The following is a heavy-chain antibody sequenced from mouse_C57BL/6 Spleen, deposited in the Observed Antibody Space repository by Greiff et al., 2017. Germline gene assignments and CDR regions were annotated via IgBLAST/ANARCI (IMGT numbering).Heavy chain of an antibody. D-gene: IGHD4-1*01. CDR2: IYWDDDK. CDR1: GFSLSTSGMG. Sequence: QVTLKVSGPGILQPSQTLSLTCSFSGFSLSTSGMGVSWIRQPPGKGLEWLAHIYWDDDKRYNPYLKSRLTISKDTSRNQVFLKITSVDTADTATYYCARRANCDYAMDYWGQGTSVTVSS. V-gene: IGHV8-12*01. J-gene: IGHJ4*01. CDR3: ARRANCDYAMDY.